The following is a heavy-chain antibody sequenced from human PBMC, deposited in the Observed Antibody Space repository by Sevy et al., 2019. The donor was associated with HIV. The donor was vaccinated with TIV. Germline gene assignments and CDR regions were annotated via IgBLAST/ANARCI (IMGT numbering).Heavy chain of an antibody. CDR3: AKAQQLITQSGSYFYYGMNV. CDR1: NLTFEDYA. CDR2: ISWNGADI. V-gene: IGHV3-9*01. D-gene: IGHD6-13*01. Sequence: GGSLRLSCAASNLTFEDYAMHWVRRAPGKGQEWVSGISWNGADIGFAASVKGRFTISRDNAKSSVYLQINSLTPEDTGVYYCAKAQQLITQSGSYFYYGMNVWGQGTTVTVSS. J-gene: IGHJ6*02.